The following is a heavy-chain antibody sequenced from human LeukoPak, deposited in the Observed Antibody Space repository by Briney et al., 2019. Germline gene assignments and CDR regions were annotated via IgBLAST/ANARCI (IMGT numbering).Heavy chain of an antibody. Sequence: SETLSLTRTVSGXSISSYYWSWIRQPPGKGLEWIGYIYYSGSTNYNPSLKSRVTISVDTSKSQFSLKLSSVTAADTAVYYCARHGAIAAAGEGYYFDYWGQGTLVTVSS. CDR2: IYYSGST. J-gene: IGHJ4*02. CDR1: GXSISSYY. D-gene: IGHD6-13*01. CDR3: ARHGAIAAAGEGYYFDY. V-gene: IGHV4-59*08.